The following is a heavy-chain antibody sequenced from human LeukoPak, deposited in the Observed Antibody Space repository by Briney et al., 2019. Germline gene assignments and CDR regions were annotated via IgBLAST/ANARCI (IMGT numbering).Heavy chain of an antibody. Sequence: SETLSLTCTVSGDSINSYYWSWIRQPAGKGLEWIGRIHPSGSTNYNPSLKSRVTLSVDTSKNQFSLKLSSVTAADTAVYYCARGQDEGFGESWGQGTLVTVSS. CDR1: GDSINSYY. V-gene: IGHV4-4*07. D-gene: IGHD3-10*01. CDR3: ARGQDEGFGES. CDR2: IHPSGST. J-gene: IGHJ4*02.